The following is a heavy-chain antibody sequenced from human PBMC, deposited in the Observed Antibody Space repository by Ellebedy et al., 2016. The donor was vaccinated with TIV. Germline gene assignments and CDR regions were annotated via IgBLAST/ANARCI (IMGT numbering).Heavy chain of an antibody. V-gene: IGHV3-30-3*01. D-gene: IGHD3-10*01. Sequence: SCXASGGTFSSYAMHWVRQAPGKGLEWVAVISYDGSNKYYADSVKGRFTISRDNSKNTLYLQMNSLRAEDTAVYYCARDATTYYYGSGSLGYFDYWGQGTLVTVSS. CDR1: GGTFSSYA. CDR2: ISYDGSNK. CDR3: ARDATTYYYGSGSLGYFDY. J-gene: IGHJ4*02.